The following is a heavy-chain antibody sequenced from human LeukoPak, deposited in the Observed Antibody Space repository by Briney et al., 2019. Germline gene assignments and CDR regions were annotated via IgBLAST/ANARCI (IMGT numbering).Heavy chain of an antibody. V-gene: IGHV3-30*02. D-gene: IGHD5-24*01. CDR3: AKNGDSERWLQPKFVTH. Sequence: PGGSLRLSCAASGFTFSSYGMHWVRQAPGKGLDWVAFIHHDGSNKYYADSVRGRFTMSRDNSKNTLYLQMNSLRAEDTAVYYCAKNGDSERWLQPKFVTHWGQGTLVTVSS. J-gene: IGHJ4*02. CDR1: GFTFSSYG. CDR2: IHHDGSNK.